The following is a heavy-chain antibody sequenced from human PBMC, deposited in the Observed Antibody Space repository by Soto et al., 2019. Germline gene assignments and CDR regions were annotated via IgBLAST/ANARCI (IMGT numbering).Heavy chain of an antibody. D-gene: IGHD3-10*01. V-gene: IGHV3-30-3*01. CDR1: GLTLTGHS. J-gene: IGHJ4*02. CDR2: ISYDGINE. CDR3: AGDPSGGGSDPPHES. Sequence: VESGGGVVQPGRSLRLSCTDSGLTLTGHSMHWVRQAPGKGLEWLAGISYDGINEYYAESVKGRFTISRDRTDKTVYLEMNGLRLEDTAIYYCAGDPSGGGSDPPHESWGQGNLVTVSS.